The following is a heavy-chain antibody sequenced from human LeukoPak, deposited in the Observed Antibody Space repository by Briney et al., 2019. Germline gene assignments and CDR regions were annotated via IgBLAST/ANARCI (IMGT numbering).Heavy chain of an antibody. CDR3: ASIRVRGVTGDY. CDR1: GFAFSSYG. CDR2: ISGSGGST. Sequence: GGSLRLSCAASGFAFSSYGMSWVRQAPGKGLEWVSAISGSGGSTYYADSVKGRFTISRDNSKNTLYLQMNSLRAEDTAVYYCASIRVRGVTGDYWGQGTLVTVSS. V-gene: IGHV3-23*01. J-gene: IGHJ4*02. D-gene: IGHD3-10*01.